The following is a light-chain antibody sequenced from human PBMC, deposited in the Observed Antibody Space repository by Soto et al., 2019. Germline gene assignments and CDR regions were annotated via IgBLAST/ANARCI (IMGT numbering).Light chain of an antibody. V-gene: IGKV3-15*01. CDR2: GAS. Sequence: EIVMTQSPATLSVSPGERATLSCRASQSVSSNLAWYQHKPGQAPRLLIYGASTRATGIPARFSASGSGTEFSLTISSLQSEDFAVYYCQQYNNWPPKQYTFGQGTNLELK. CDR1: QSVSSN. J-gene: IGKJ2*01. CDR3: QQYNNWPPKQYT.